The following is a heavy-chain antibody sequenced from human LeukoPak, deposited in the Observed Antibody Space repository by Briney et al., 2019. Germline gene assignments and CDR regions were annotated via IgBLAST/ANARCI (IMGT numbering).Heavy chain of an antibody. CDR3: ARENFWRSRGGGWFDP. D-gene: IGHD3-3*01. J-gene: IGHJ5*02. Sequence: GASVKVSCKASGGTFSSYAISWVRQAPGQGLEWMGGIIPIFGTANYAQKFQGRVTITTDESTSTAYMELSSLRSEDTAVYYCARENFWRSRGGGWFDPWGQGTLVTVSS. CDR1: GGTFSSYA. V-gene: IGHV1-69*05. CDR2: IIPIFGTA.